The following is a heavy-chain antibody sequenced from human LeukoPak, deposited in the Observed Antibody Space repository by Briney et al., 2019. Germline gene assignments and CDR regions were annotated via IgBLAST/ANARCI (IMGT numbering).Heavy chain of an antibody. CDR3: ARASPSSGYGDYFDY. Sequence: SETLSLTCTVSGGSISSYYWSWIRQPPGKGLEWIGYIYYSGSTNYNPSLKSRVTISVDTSKNQFSLKLSSVTAADTAVYYCARASPSSGYGDYFDYWGQGTLVTVSS. V-gene: IGHV4-59*01. J-gene: IGHJ4*02. CDR1: GGSISSYY. D-gene: IGHD6-19*01. CDR2: IYYSGST.